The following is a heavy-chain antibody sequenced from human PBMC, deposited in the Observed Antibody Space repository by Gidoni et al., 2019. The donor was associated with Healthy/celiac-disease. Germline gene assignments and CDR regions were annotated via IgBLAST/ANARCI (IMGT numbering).Heavy chain of an antibody. CDR2: ISGSGGST. CDR3: AKDLKSGYYVIEYYFDY. CDR1: GVTFSSYA. V-gene: IGHV3-23*01. J-gene: IGHJ4*02. Sequence: EVQLLESGGGLEQPGGSLRLSCEDSGVTFSSYAMSWVRQAPGKGLEWVSAISGSGGSTYYADSVKGRFTISRDNSKNTLYLQMNSLRAEDTAVYYCAKDLKSGYYVIEYYFDYWGQGTLVTVSS. D-gene: IGHD3-22*01.